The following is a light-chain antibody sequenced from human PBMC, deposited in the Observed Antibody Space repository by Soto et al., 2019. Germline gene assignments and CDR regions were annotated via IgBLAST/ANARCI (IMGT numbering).Light chain of an antibody. Sequence: EIVLTQSPATLSLSPGERATLSCRASQSVSSYLAWYQQKPGQAPRLLIYDVSTGATGIPARFSGRGSGTEFTLTISSLQSEDFAVYYCQQYNSWPQTFGLGTKVDIK. CDR3: QQYNSWPQT. CDR1: QSVSSY. V-gene: IGKV3-15*01. J-gene: IGKJ1*01. CDR2: DVS.